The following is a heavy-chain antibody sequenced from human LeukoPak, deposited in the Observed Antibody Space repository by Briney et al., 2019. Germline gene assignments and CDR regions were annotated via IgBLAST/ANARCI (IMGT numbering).Heavy chain of an antibody. J-gene: IGHJ4*02. CDR1: GFTFSSYG. V-gene: IGHV3-30*03. CDR3: ASLGYCSGGSCPEDVGFVDY. Sequence: PGGSLRLSCAASGFTFSSYGVHWVRQAPGKGLEWVAVISYDGSNKYYADSVKGRFTISRDNSKNALYLQMNSLRAEDTAVYYCASLGYCSGGSCPEDVGFVDYWGQGTLVTVSS. CDR2: ISYDGSNK. D-gene: IGHD2-15*01.